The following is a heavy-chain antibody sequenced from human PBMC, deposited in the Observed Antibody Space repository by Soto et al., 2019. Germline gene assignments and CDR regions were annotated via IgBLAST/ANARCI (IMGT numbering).Heavy chain of an antibody. Sequence: EVQLVESGGGLVQPGGSLRLSCAASGFTFSSYSMNWVRQAPGKGLEWVSYISSSSSTIYYADSEKGRFTISRDNAKNSLYLQMNRLRAEDTAVYYCARGAYYYDSSGLSYWGQGTLVTVSS. CDR3: ARGAYYYDSSGLSY. CDR1: GFTFSSYS. J-gene: IGHJ4*02. D-gene: IGHD3-22*01. CDR2: ISSSSSTI. V-gene: IGHV3-48*01.